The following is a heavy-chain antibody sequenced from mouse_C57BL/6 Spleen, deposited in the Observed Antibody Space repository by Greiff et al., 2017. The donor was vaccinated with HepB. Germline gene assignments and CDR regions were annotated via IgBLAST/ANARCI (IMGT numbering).Heavy chain of an antibody. CDR3: ARGRGSSLN. Sequence: QVQLQQPGAELVMPGASVKLSCKASGYTFTSYWMHWVKQRPGQGLEWIGKIDPSDSYTNYNQKFKGKSTLTVDKSSSTAYMQLSSLTSEDSAVYYCARGRGSSLNWGQGTTLTVSS. V-gene: IGHV1-69*01. J-gene: IGHJ2*01. CDR1: GYTFTSYW. D-gene: IGHD1-1*01. CDR2: IDPSDSYT.